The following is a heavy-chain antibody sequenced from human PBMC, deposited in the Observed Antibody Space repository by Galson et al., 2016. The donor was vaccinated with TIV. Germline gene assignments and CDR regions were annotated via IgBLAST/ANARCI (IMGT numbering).Heavy chain of an antibody. CDR2: IGRGANFR. CDR3: ARDGGNAWEYDG. Sequence: SLRLSCAASGFAVSSYEMNWVRQAPGKGLGWLSYIGRGANFRDYSDSVKGQFTVSEDNAKNPLYLQMSSLRAEDSGVDYCARDGGNAWEYDGWGQGTLVTVSP. CDR1: GFAVSSYE. V-gene: IGHV3-48*03. D-gene: IGHD2/OR15-2a*01. J-gene: IGHJ1*01.